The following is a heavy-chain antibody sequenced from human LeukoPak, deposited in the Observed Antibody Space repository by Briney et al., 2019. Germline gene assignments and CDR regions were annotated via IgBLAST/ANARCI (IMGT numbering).Heavy chain of an antibody. V-gene: IGHV3-48*01. Sequence: GGSLRLSCAASGFTFSSYSMNWVRQAPGKGLEWVSYISSSSSTIYYADSVKGRFTISRDNAKNSLYLQMNSLRAEDTAVYYCARKMEYYYDSSGYPYDAFDIWGQGTMVTVSS. J-gene: IGHJ3*02. CDR2: ISSSSSTI. CDR3: ARKMEYYYDSSGYPYDAFDI. CDR1: GFTFSSYS. D-gene: IGHD3-22*01.